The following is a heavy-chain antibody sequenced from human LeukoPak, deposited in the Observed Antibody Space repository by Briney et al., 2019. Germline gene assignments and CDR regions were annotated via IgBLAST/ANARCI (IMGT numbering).Heavy chain of an antibody. D-gene: IGHD3-10*01. CDR1: GYTFTGYF. Sequence: GASVKVSCKASGYTFTGYFMHWVRQAPGQGLEWTGWINPNSGATIYAQKFQGRVTMTRDTSISTAHMELSRLRSDDTAVYYCARDGSGFGATFFDYWGQGTLVIVSS. CDR3: ARDGSGFGATFFDY. J-gene: IGHJ4*02. CDR2: INPNSGAT. V-gene: IGHV1-2*02.